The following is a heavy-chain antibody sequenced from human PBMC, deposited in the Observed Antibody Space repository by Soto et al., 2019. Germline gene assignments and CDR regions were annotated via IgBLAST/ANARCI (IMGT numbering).Heavy chain of an antibody. V-gene: IGHV3-23*01. CDR1: GFTFNSYW. CDR2: ISGSGGST. D-gene: IGHD3-22*01. CDR3: AKVITMIVVVTLQVFDY. Sequence: PGGSLRLSCAASGFTFNSYWMHWVRQAPGKGLVWVSAISGSGGSTNYADSVKGRFTISRDNSKNTLYLQMNSLRAEDTAVYYCAKVITMIVVVTLQVFDYWGQGTLVTVSS. J-gene: IGHJ4*02.